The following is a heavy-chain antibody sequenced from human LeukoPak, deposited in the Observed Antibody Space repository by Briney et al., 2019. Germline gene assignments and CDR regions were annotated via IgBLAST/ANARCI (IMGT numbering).Heavy chain of an antibody. CDR3: ARCAHDHDDDGGCFDY. Sequence: ARSLSFSCAASGFTSSNFIMHWVRQARHKGLEWVAVISYDGSNKYYADSVKGRFTISRANSKTTHYLQMNSLRAEDTAVYYCARCAHDHDDDGGCFDYWGQGTLVTVSS. V-gene: IGHV3-30*04. J-gene: IGHJ4*02. D-gene: IGHD6-19*01. CDR1: GFTSSNFI. CDR2: ISYDGSNK.